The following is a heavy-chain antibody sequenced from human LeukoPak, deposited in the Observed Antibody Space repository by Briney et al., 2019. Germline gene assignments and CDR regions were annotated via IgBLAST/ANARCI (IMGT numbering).Heavy chain of an antibody. CDR2: IIPIFGIT. D-gene: IGHD1-26*01. V-gene: IGHV1-69*04. Sequence: SVKVSCKASGGTFSSYTISWVRQAPGQGLEWMGRIIPIFGITNYAQKFQGRVTITADKSTSTAYMELSSLRYEDTAVYYCARERGSYDKYFQHWGQAILVTVSS. J-gene: IGHJ1*01. CDR3: ARERGSYDKYFQH. CDR1: GGTFSSYT.